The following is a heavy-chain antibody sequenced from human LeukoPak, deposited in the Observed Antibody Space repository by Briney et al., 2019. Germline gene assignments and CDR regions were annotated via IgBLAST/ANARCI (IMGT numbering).Heavy chain of an antibody. CDR2: IYTSGST. CDR3: ARDTRGYCSSTSCSHSNWFDP. CDR1: GGSISSYY. Sequence: PSETLSLTCTVSGGSISSYYCSWIRQPAGKGLEWIGRIYTSGSTNSNPSLKSRVTMSVDTSKNQFSLKLSSVTAADTAVYYCARDTRGYCSSTSCSHSNWFDPWGQGTLVTVSS. V-gene: IGHV4-4*07. D-gene: IGHD2-2*01. J-gene: IGHJ5*02.